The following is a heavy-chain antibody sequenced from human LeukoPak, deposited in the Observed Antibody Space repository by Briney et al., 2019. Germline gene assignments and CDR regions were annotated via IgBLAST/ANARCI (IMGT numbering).Heavy chain of an antibody. D-gene: IGHD1-26*01. V-gene: IGHV1-46*01. CDR2: INPSGGST. Sequence: ASVKVSCKASGYTFTSYYMHWVRQAPGQGLEWMGIINPSGGSTSYAQKFQGRVTMTRDTSTSAVYMELSSLRSEDTAVYYCARDLSLVGAIRQDAFDIWGQGTMVTVSS. CDR1: GYTFTSYY. J-gene: IGHJ3*02. CDR3: ARDLSLVGAIRQDAFDI.